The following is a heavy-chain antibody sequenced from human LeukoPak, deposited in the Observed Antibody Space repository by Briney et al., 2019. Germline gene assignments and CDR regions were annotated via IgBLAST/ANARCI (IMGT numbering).Heavy chain of an antibody. J-gene: IGHJ4*02. D-gene: IGHD6-13*01. V-gene: IGHV3-9*03. CDR2: ISWNSGSI. CDR1: GFTFDDYA. Sequence: GGSLRLSCAASGFTFDDYAMQWVRQAPGKGLEWVSGISWNSGSIGYADSVKGRFTISRDNAKNSLYLQMNSLRAEDMALYYCAKGFYGSSWYQGLFDYWGQGTLVTVSS. CDR3: AKGFYGSSWYQGLFDY.